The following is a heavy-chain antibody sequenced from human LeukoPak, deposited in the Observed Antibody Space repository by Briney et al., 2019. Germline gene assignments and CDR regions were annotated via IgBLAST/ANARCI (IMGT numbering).Heavy chain of an antibody. D-gene: IGHD3-22*01. Sequence: SETLSLTCAVSGYSIRSGYYWGWMRQPPGKGLEWIGSIYDSGSTYYNPSLKSRVTISVDTSKNQFSLKLSSVTAPDTAVYYCARHIAYYYDSSGQEDAFDIWGQGTMVTVSS. CDR1: GYSIRSGYY. J-gene: IGHJ3*02. V-gene: IGHV4-38-2*01. CDR3: ARHIAYYYDSSGQEDAFDI. CDR2: IYDSGST.